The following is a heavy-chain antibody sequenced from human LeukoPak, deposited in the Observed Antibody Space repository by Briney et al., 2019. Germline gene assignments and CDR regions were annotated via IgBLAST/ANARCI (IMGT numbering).Heavy chain of an antibody. CDR3: ARDFRSSRGHYYLDV. V-gene: IGHV3-48*04. CDR1: GFTFSSYS. J-gene: IGHJ6*03. Sequence: QTGGSLRLSCAASGFTFSSYSMNWVRQAPGKGLEWVSKISSSSSTIYYADSVKGRFTISRDNAKNSLYLQMNSLRAEDTAVYYCARDFRSSRGHYYLDVWGKGTTVTVSS. CDR2: ISSSSSTI. D-gene: IGHD6-13*01.